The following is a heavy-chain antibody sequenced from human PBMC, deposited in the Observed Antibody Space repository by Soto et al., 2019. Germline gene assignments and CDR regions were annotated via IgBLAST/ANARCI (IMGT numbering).Heavy chain of an antibody. J-gene: IGHJ6*02. CDR3: ARKQLVPIYYYGMDV. CDR2: ISAYNGNT. Sequence: QVQLVQSGAEVKKPGASVEVSCKASGYTFTSYGICWVRQAPGQGLEWMGWISAYNGNTNYAQKLQGRVTMTTDTSTSTAYMELRSLRSDDTAVYYCARKQLVPIYYYGMDVWGQGTTVTVSS. CDR1: GYTFTSYG. D-gene: IGHD6-6*01. V-gene: IGHV1-18*04.